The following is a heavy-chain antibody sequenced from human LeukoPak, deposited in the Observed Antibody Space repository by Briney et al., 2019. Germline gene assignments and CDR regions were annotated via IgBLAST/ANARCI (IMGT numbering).Heavy chain of an antibody. CDR3: ARGVVSELGVVMDY. CDR2: IYYSGST. D-gene: IGHD3-3*01. Sequence: PSETLSLTCTVSGGSISSSSYYWGWIRQPPGKGLEWIGRIYYSGSTYYNPSLKSRVTISVDTSKNQCSLKLSSVTAADTAVYYCARGVVSELGVVMDYWGQGTLVTVSS. CDR1: GGSISSSSYY. J-gene: IGHJ4*02. V-gene: IGHV4-39*01.